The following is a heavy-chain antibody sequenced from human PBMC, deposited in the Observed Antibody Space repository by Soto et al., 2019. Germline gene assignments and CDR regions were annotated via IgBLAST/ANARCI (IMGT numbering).Heavy chain of an antibody. Sequence: QVQLVESGGALVKPGGSLRLSCAASGFSFRDYYMSWIRQAPGMGLEWISYISGSGNTIYYADSVKGRFIISRDNAKNSLFLQMNSLRADDTAVYYCARDRLPMVVVVMGWFDPWGQGTLVTVSS. D-gene: IGHD3-22*01. CDR2: ISGSGNTI. J-gene: IGHJ5*02. CDR1: GFSFRDYY. CDR3: ARDRLPMVVVVMGWFDP. V-gene: IGHV3-11*01.